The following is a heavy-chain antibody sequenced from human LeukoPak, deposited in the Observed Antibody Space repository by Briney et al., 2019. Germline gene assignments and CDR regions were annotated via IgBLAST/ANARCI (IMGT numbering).Heavy chain of an antibody. V-gene: IGHV1-46*01. J-gene: IGHJ5*02. D-gene: IGHD3-10*01. Sequence: ASVKVSCKAFGYTFTSNYMHWVRQAPGQGPEWMGVINPSGGSTSYAQKFQGRVTMTRDMSTSTVYVELSSLRSEDTAVYYCAISGSGSLRGNWFDPWGQGTLVTVSS. CDR3: AISGSGSLRGNWFDP. CDR1: GYTFTSNY. CDR2: INPSGGST.